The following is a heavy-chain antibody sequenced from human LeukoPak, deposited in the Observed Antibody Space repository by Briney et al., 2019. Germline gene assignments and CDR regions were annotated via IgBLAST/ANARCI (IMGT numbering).Heavy chain of an antibody. CDR1: GYTFTGYY. CDR3: ASSLYYYDSRGYYSYAFDI. J-gene: IGHJ3*02. D-gene: IGHD3-22*01. Sequence: ASVKVSCKASGYTFTGYYMHWVRQAPGQGLEWMGWINPNSGGTNYAQKFQGRVTMTRDTSISTAYMELSRLRSDDTAVYYCASSLYYYDSRGYYSYAFDIWGQGTMVTVSS. V-gene: IGHV1-2*02. CDR2: INPNSGGT.